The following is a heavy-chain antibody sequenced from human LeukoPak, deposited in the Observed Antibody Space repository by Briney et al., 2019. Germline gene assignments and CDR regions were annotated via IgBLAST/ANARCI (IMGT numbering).Heavy chain of an antibody. J-gene: IGHJ5*02. CDR1: GFTFNNYW. Sequence: GGSLRLSCAASGFTFNNYWIHWVRQVPGKGLEWVSTIYSGGSTYYADSVKGRFTISRDNSKNTLYLQMNSLRAEDTAVYYCARHDWFDPWGRGTLVTVSS. V-gene: IGHV3-66*04. CDR3: ARHDWFDP. CDR2: IYSGGST.